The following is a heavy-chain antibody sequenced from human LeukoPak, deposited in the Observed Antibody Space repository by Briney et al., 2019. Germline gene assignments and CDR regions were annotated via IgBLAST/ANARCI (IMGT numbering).Heavy chain of an antibody. J-gene: IGHJ6*03. D-gene: IGHD3-3*01. CDR1: GGTFSNYA. V-gene: IGHV1-69*06. Sequence: ASVKVSCKASGGTFSNYAISWVRQAPGQGLEWVGGIIPIFGTANYAQKFQGRVTITADKSTSTAYMELSSLRSEDTAVYFCARSSVFWSGTDSYYYYMDVWGRGTTVTVSS. CDR3: ARSSVFWSGTDSYYYYMDV. CDR2: IIPIFGTA.